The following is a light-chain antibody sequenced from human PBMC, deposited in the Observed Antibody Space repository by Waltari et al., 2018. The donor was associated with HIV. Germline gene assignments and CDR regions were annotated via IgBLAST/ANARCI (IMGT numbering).Light chain of an antibody. CDR1: SGYKNYR. V-gene: IGLV9-49*02. Sequence: QPMLTQPPSASASLGASVTLTCTLSSGYKNYRVDWYQQKPGKGPRFVMRVGPGGIVGAKGDGIPDRFSARGSGLNRYLTIKNIQEEDESDDHCGVDHGTGSNFVYVFGPGTTVTVL. CDR3: GVDHGTGSNFVYV. CDR2: VGPGGIVG. J-gene: IGLJ1*01.